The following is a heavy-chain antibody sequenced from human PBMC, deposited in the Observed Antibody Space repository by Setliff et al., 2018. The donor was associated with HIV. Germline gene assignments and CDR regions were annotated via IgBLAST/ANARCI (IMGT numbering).Heavy chain of an antibody. Sequence: SETLSLTCSVSGASITRGGDFWSWIRQHPGKGLEWIGYIYYTGSTYYNPSLQSRLTMSADTSKNHFSLRLSHVTAADTAVYYCSKILNLYNYMDAWGKGTSVTVSS. CDR1: GASITRGGDF. V-gene: IGHV4-31*03. J-gene: IGHJ6*03. CDR2: IYYTGST. CDR3: SKILNLYNYMDA. D-gene: IGHD3-9*01.